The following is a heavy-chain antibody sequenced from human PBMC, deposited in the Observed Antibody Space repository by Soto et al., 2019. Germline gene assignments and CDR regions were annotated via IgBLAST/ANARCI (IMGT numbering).Heavy chain of an antibody. CDR3: VHRAGIDGNWNGGYFDY. J-gene: IGHJ4*02. Sequence: QITLRESGPTRVKPTQTLTLTCTFSGFSLSARPVAVGWIRQPPGKALERLALIYWDDDKRHSPSLMSRPTITKDTSKNQVVLTMTNMDPLDTAIYYCVHRAGIDGNWNGGYFDYWGQGGMVTVSS. D-gene: IGHD1-1*01. V-gene: IGHV2-5*02. CDR2: IYWDDDK. CDR1: GFSLSARPVA.